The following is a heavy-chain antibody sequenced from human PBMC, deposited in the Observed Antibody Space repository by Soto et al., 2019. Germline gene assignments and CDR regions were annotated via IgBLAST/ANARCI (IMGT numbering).Heavy chain of an antibody. Sequence: QVHLVQSGAEVKKPGASVKVSCKGSGYAFTTYGITWVRQAPGQGLEWMGWISAHNGNTNYAQKLQGRVTVTRDTSTSTAYMELMSLRSDDTAGYYCARGRYGDYWGQGALVTVSS. V-gene: IGHV1-18*01. D-gene: IGHD1-1*01. J-gene: IGHJ4*02. CDR1: GYAFTTYG. CDR2: ISAHNGNT. CDR3: ARGRYGDY.